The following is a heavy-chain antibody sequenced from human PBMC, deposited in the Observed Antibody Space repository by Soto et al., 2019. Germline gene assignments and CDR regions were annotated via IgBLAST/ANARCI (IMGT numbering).Heavy chain of an antibody. J-gene: IGHJ6*02. Sequence: QVQMVESGGGVVQPGRSLRLSCAASGFPFNTYGMHWVRQTPGKGLEWLAVISNDGTNTYYADSVKGRFTISRDNSKDSLSLQMNSLRGEDSAVYYCAKVLRADTTSSNFYYYSALDDWGQGTTVTVSS. CDR2: ISNDGTNT. CDR1: GFPFNTYG. V-gene: IGHV3-30*18. D-gene: IGHD6-6*01. CDR3: AKVLRADTTSSNFYYYSALDD.